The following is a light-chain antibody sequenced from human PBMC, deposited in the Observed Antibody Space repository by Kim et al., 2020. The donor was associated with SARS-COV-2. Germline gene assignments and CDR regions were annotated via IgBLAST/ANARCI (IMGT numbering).Light chain of an antibody. Sequence: EIVMKQSPATMSVSPGERATLSCRASQSVSSNVAWYQQKPGQAPRLLIYGASTRATDIPAKFSGSGSGTEFTLTISSLQSEDFAVYYCQQYNTWPPFTFGGGTKVDIK. CDR3: QQYNTWPPFT. V-gene: IGKV3-15*01. CDR2: GAS. J-gene: IGKJ4*01. CDR1: QSVSSN.